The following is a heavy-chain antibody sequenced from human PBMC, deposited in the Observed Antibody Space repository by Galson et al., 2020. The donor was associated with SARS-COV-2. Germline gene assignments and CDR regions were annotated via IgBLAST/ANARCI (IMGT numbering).Heavy chain of an antibody. V-gene: IGHV3-30-3*01. J-gene: IGHJ4*02. CDR3: ARPRSGYYLPDD. CDR1: GFTFSSYA. CDR2: ISYDGSNK. Sequence: GESLKISCAASGFTFSSYAMHWVRQAPGKGLEWVAVISYDGSNKYYADSVKGRFTISRDNSKNTLYLQMNSLRAEDTAVYYCARPRSGYYLPDDWGQGTLVTVSS. D-gene: IGHD3-22*01.